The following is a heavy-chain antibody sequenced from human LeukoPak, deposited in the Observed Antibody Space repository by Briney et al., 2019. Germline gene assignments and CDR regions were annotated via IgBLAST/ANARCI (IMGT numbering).Heavy chain of an antibody. CDR3: AKDRAEYYYDSSGYYYPIVY. V-gene: IGHV3-23*01. CDR2: ISGSGGST. CDR1: GFTFSSYA. D-gene: IGHD3-22*01. Sequence: GGSLRLSCAASGFTFSSYAMSWVRQAPGKGLEWVSAISGSGGSTYYADSVKGRFTISRDNSMNTLYLQMNSLRAEDTAVYYCAKDRAEYYYDSSGYYYPIVYWGQGTLVAVSS. J-gene: IGHJ4*02.